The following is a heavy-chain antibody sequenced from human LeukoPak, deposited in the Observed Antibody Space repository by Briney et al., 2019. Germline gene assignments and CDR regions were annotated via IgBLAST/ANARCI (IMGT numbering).Heavy chain of an antibody. CDR2: IYYSGST. CDR1: GGSISSSSYY. V-gene: IGHV4-39*07. D-gene: IGHD1-14*01. J-gene: IGHJ5*02. CDR3: AREVVRPPGIRWFDP. Sequence: SETLSLTCTVSGGSISSSSYYWGWIRQPPGKGLEWIGSIYYSGSTYYNPSLKSRVTISVDTSKNQFSLKLSSVTAADTAVYYCAREVVRPPGIRWFDPWGQGTLVTVSS.